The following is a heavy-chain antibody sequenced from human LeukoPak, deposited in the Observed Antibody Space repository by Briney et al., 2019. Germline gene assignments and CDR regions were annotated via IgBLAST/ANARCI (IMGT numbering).Heavy chain of an antibody. CDR2: IWYDGSNT. CDR1: GFTFGTSG. CDR3: ARAGSSWVYFDY. Sequence: GGSLRLPCAASGFTFGTSGMHWVRQAPGKGLEWVAVIWYDGSNTYYADSVKGRFTISRDNSKNTLYLQMNSLRVEDTAVYYCARAGSSWVYFDYWGQGTLVTVSS. J-gene: IGHJ4*02. V-gene: IGHV3-33*01. D-gene: IGHD6-13*01.